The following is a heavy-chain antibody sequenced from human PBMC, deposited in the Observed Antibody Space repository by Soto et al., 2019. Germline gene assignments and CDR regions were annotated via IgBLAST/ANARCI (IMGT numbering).Heavy chain of an antibody. CDR1: GYTFTGYD. J-gene: IGHJ6*02. Sequence: QVQLVQSGADVKTPWASVRVSCKASGYTFTGYDVHWVREAPGQGLEWMGWINPETGGTSYAQKFQGRVTLSRDTSIKTAYLELSRLRFDDAAVYFCARGRYQVISDGMDVWGQVNTVNV. CDR3: ARGRYQVISDGMDV. V-gene: IGHV1-2*02. CDR2: INPETGGT. D-gene: IGHD2-2*01.